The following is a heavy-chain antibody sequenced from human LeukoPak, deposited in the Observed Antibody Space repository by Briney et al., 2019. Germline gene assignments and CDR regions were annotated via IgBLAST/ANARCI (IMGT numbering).Heavy chain of an antibody. J-gene: IGHJ4*02. CDR2: IKQDGSVE. V-gene: IGHV3-7*01. Sequence: TGGSLRLSCAASGFTFTDYWMTWVRQAPGKGLEWVANIKQDGSVEYYVDSVKGRFTISRDNAQNSLYLQMNSLRAEDTAVYYCARDEPDYWGQGTLVTVSS. CDR1: GFTFTDYW. CDR3: ARDEPDY.